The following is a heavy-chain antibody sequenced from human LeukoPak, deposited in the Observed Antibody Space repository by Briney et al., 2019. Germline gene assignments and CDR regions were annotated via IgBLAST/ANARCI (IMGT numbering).Heavy chain of an antibody. D-gene: IGHD2-2*02. J-gene: IGHJ4*02. V-gene: IGHV4-39*07. CDR3: ARGKTQQVEGIVVVPAAIDY. CDR1: GGSISSSSYY. Sequence: SETLSLTCTISGGSISSSSYYWGWIRQPPGKGLEWIGSIYYSGSTYYNPSLKSRVTISVDRSKNQFSLKLSSVTAADTAVYYCARGKTQQVEGIVVVPAAIDYWGQGTLVTVSS. CDR2: IYYSGST.